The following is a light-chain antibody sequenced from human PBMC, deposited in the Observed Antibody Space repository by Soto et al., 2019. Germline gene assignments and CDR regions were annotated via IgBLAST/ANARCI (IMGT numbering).Light chain of an antibody. CDR3: QLYSGSPWT. V-gene: IGKV3-20*01. Sequence: VVLTQSPGTLSLSPGERATLSCRVSQIISHKYLAWFQQKAGQAPRLLIHSVSVRATGAPDRFSGSGSGTDFTLTISRLEPEDFAVYYCQLYSGSPWTFGQGTKVEV. CDR1: QIISHKY. CDR2: SVS. J-gene: IGKJ1*01.